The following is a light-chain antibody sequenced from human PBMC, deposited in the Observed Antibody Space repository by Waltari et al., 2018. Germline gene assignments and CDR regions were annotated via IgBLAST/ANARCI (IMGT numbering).Light chain of an antibody. CDR2: KAS. CDR3: HQYNTLPLT. CDR1: ESVKHN. Sequence: DVQLTHSPSTLSASVADRVTITCRASESVKHNLAWYQHQPGTAPKVLVHKASRLESGVPSRFSGSGYGTEFTLTISSLEPDDFATYYCHQYNTLPLTFGGGTKVEIK. J-gene: IGKJ4*01. V-gene: IGKV1-5*03.